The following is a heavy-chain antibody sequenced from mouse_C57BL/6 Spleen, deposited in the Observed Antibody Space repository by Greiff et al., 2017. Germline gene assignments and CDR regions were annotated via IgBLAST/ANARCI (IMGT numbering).Heavy chain of an antibody. V-gene: IGHV1-64*01. CDR1: GYTFTSYG. Sequence: QVQLQQPGAELVKPGASVKLSCKASGYTFTSYGMHWVKQRPGQGLEWIGRIRPNSGSTNYNEKFKSKATLTVDKSSSTAYMQLSSLTSEDSAVYYCARSFDSSGYPFAYWGQGTLVTVSA. D-gene: IGHD3-2*02. CDR3: ARSFDSSGYPFAY. CDR2: IRPNSGST. J-gene: IGHJ3*01.